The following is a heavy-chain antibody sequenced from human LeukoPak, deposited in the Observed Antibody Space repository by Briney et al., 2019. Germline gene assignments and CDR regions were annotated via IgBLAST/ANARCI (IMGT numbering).Heavy chain of an antibody. CDR3: ARGSPIYCSGGSCYYSY. CDR2: INWNGGST. V-gene: IGHV3-20*04. Sequence: PGGSLRLSCAASGFTFDDYGMSWVRQAPGKGLEWVSGINWNGGSTGYADSVKGRFTISRDNAKNSLYLQMNSLRAEDTALYYCARGSPIYCSGGSCYYSYWGQGTLVTVSS. J-gene: IGHJ4*02. D-gene: IGHD2-15*01. CDR1: GFTFDDYG.